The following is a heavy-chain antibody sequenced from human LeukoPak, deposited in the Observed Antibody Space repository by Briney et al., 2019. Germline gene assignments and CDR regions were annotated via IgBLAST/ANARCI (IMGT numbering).Heavy chain of an antibody. J-gene: IGHJ4*02. V-gene: IGHV3-23*01. CDR1: GFTFSSYA. Sequence: PGGSLRLSCAASGFTFSSYAMSWVRQAPGKGLEWVSAISGSGGSTYYADSVKGRFTISSDSSKNTLFLQMNRLRPEDAAVYYCAKAPVTTCRGAYCYQFDYWGQGTLVTVSS. CDR2: ISGSGGST. CDR3: AKAPVTTCRGAYCYQFDY. D-gene: IGHD2-21*01.